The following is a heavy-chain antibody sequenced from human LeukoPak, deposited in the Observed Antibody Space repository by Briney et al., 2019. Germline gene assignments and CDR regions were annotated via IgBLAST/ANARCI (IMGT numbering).Heavy chain of an antibody. V-gene: IGHV3-23*01. CDR3: AKDPYGSGSYHYY. Sequence: GGSLRLSCEASGFTFSSYAMSWVRQAPGKGLEWVSAISGSGGSTYYADSVKGRFTISRDNSKNTLYLQMNSLRAEDTAVYYCAKDPYGSGSYHYYWGQGTLVTVSS. D-gene: IGHD3-10*01. CDR1: GFTFSSYA. J-gene: IGHJ4*02. CDR2: ISGSGGST.